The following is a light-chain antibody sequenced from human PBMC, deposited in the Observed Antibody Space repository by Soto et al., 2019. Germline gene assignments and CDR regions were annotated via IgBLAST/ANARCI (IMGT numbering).Light chain of an antibody. CDR2: ANT. J-gene: IGLJ1*01. CDR3: QSYDSSLSVYV. Sequence: QSVLTQPPSVSGAPGQRVAISCTGSSSNLGAGYDVHWHQHVPGTAPKLLIYANTNRPSGVPERFSGAKSGTSASLAITGLQAEDEADYYCQSYDSSLSVYVFATGTKVTVL. V-gene: IGLV1-40*01. CDR1: SSNLGAGYD.